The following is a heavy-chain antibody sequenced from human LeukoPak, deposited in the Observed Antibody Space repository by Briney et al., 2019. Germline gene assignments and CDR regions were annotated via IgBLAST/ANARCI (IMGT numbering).Heavy chain of an antibody. CDR2: INHSGST. CDR1: GGSFSGYY. J-gene: IGHJ3*02. CDR3: ARSYGIVVVTAIFDAFDI. D-gene: IGHD2-21*02. Sequence: SETLSLTCAVYGGSFSGYYWSWIRQPPGKGLEWIGEINHSGSTNYNPSLKSRVTISVDTSKNQFSLKLSSVTAADTAVYYCARSYGIVVVTAIFDAFDIWGQGTIVTVSS. V-gene: IGHV4-34*01.